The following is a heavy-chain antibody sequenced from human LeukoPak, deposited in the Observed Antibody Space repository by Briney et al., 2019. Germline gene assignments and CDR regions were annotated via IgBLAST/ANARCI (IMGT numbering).Heavy chain of an antibody. J-gene: IGHJ4*02. D-gene: IGHD3-10*01. CDR1: GFTFSSYW. CDR3: ARDPQIYGSGSYVDY. Sequence: GGSLRLSCAAPGFTFSSYWMSWVRQAPGKGLEWVANIKQDGSEKYYVDSVKGRFTISRDNAKNSLYLQMNSLRAEDTAVYYCARDPQIYGSGSYVDYWGQGTLVTVSS. V-gene: IGHV3-7*04. CDR2: IKQDGSEK.